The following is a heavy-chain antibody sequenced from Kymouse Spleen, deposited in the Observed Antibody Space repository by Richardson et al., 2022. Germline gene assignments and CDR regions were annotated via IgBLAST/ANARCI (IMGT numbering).Heavy chain of an antibody. CDR2: ISSSSSYI. CDR3: ARGGAAAGNWFDP. Sequence: EVQLVESGGGLVKPGGSLRLSCAASGFTFSSYSMNWVRQAPGKGLEWVSSISSSSSYIYYADSVKGRFTISRDNAKNSLYLQMNSLRAEDTAVYYCARGGAAAGNWFDPWGQGTLVTVSS. D-gene: IGHD6-13*01. CDR1: GFTFSSYS. V-gene: IGHV3-21*03. J-gene: IGHJ5*02.